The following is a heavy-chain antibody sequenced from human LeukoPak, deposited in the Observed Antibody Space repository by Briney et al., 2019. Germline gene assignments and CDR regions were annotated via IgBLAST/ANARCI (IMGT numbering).Heavy chain of an antibody. J-gene: IGHJ4*02. CDR3: AKTSVGEGRIIGSGYFDN. D-gene: IGHD2-15*01. Sequence: PGGSLRLPCAASGFTFSNHAMNWVRQAPGKGLEWVSIISGSGTVTYYADSVKGRFTISRDNSKNALYLQMNSLRAEDTAVYYCAKTSVGEGRIIGSGYFDNWGQGTLVAVSS. CDR1: GFTFSNHA. CDR2: ISGSGTVT. V-gene: IGHV3-23*01.